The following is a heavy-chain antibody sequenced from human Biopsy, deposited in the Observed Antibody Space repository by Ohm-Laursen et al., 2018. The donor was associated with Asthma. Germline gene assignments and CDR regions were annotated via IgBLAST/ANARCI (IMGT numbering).Heavy chain of an antibody. CDR1: GTSFISAAYY. V-gene: IGHV4-31*03. CDR2: IYHRGNT. Sequence: TLSLTCTFSGTSFISAAYYWTWVRQRPGKGLEWIGNIYHRGNTKYNPSLKSRLSFSVDTSKNQFSLKLSSVTAADTAIYFCARDYYDFWNRSVYTYFGMDVWGRGTTVVVSS. D-gene: IGHD3-3*01. J-gene: IGHJ6*02. CDR3: ARDYYDFWNRSVYTYFGMDV.